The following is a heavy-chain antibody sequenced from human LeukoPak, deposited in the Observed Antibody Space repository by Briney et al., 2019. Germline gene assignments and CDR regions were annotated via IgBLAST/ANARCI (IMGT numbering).Heavy chain of an antibody. D-gene: IGHD2-8*01. J-gene: IGHJ4*02. CDR3: AKMSYGVYSDVDF. V-gene: IGHV3-23*01. Sequence: GSLRLSCAASGFTFSSYAMSWVRQAPGKGLEWVSAISGSGGNTYYADSVKGRFTISRDKSKNTLFLQMNSLRAEDTAVYYCAKMSYGVYSDVDFWGQGTLVTVSS. CDR1: GFTFSSYA. CDR2: ISGSGGNT.